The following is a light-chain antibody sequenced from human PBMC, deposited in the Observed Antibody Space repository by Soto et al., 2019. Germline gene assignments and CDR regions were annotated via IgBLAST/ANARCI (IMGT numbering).Light chain of an antibody. CDR1: MRDVGAYNL. Sequence: QSVLTQPASVSGSAVQSITISCSGTMRDVGAYNLVSWYQQHPGTAPKLLIYEVRHRPSGISSRFSGSRSGNTASLTISGLQSEDEGDYYCSAYTARSPLVFGGGTKVTVL. J-gene: IGLJ3*02. V-gene: IGLV2-14*01. CDR3: SAYTARSPLV. CDR2: EVR.